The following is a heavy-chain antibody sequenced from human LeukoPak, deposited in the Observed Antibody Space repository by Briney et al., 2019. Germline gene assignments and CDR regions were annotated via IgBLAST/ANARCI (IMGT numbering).Heavy chain of an antibody. V-gene: IGHV3-74*01. CDR3: ATGEDCSSTSCYEDY. CDR1: GFTYTDYW. J-gene: IGHJ4*02. D-gene: IGHD2-2*01. CDR2: INPDGTII. Sequence: GGSLRLSCVGSGFTYTDYWMHWFRQAPGKGPVWVSRINPDGTIIDYADSVKGRFTISRDNAKNSLYLQMNSLRAEDTAVYYCATGEDCSSTSCYEDYWGQGTLVTVSS.